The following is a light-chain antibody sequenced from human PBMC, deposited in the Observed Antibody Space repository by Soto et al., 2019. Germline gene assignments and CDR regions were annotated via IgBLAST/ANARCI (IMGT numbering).Light chain of an antibody. Sequence: DIHLTQSPAFLSASIGDKVTITCRASQGISSYLAWYQQKPGKPPNLLIYSASTLQSGLPSRFSGSGSGTEFTLTISSLQPEDFATYFCQQINSYPVTFGGGTKVEIQ. V-gene: IGKV1-9*01. J-gene: IGKJ4*01. CDR3: QQINSYPVT. CDR2: SAS. CDR1: QGISSY.